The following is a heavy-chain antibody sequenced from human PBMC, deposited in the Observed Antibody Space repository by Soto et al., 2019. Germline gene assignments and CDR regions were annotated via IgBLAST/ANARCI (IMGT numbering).Heavy chain of an antibody. CDR1: GGTFSSYT. Sequence: QVQLVQSGAEVKKPGSSVKVSCKASGGTFSSYTISWVRQAPGQGLEWMGRIIPILGIANYAQKFQGRVTITADKSTSTAYMELSSLRSEDTAVYYCAIIPRGSGSYTYFDLWGRGTLVTVSS. D-gene: IGHD3-10*01. J-gene: IGHJ2*01. V-gene: IGHV1-69*02. CDR2: IIPILGIA. CDR3: AIIPRGSGSYTYFDL.